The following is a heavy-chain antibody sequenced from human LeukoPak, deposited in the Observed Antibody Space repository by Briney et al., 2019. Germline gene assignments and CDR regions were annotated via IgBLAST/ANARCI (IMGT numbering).Heavy chain of an antibody. CDR3: ARGPWDLEWLSQAFDY. CDR2: ISAYNGNT. D-gene: IGHD3-3*01. Sequence: ASVKVSCKASGYTFTSYGISWVRQAPGQGLGWMGWISAYNGNTNYAQKLQGRVTMTTDTSTSTAYMELRSLRSDDTAVYYCARGPWDLEWLSQAFDYWGQGTLVTVSS. CDR1: GYTFTSYG. V-gene: IGHV1-18*01. J-gene: IGHJ4*02.